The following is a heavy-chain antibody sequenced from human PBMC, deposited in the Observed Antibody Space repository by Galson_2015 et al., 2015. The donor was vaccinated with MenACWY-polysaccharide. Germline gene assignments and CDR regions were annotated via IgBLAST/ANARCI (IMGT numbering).Heavy chain of an antibody. J-gene: IGHJ4*02. D-gene: IGHD2-21*01. Sequence: TPALTCSVSGGYLSSGSYDWGSPRQPAGTGLERSGRVYGSASTDLSRRQEPGVPLPGHTPKNRVSLNLKSVTAADTAVYFCARGALSMYSPLDCWGPGTLVTVSS. CDR1: GGYLSSGSYD. CDR3: ARGALSMYSPLDC. V-gene: IGHV4-61*02. CDR2: VYGSAST.